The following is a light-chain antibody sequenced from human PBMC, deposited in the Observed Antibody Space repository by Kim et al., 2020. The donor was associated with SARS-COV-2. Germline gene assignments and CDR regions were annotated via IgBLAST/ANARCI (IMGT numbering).Light chain of an antibody. V-gene: IGLV3-21*04. Sequence: APGKTAKIPCGGNNSGEYRVHWYQQKPGHAPILVIYYDNLRPSGIPGRFSGSNSGSTVTLTISRVEAGDEADYYCQVWDTSADRVVFGGGTQLTVL. CDR3: QVWDTSADRVV. CDR1: NSGEYR. J-gene: IGLJ2*01. CDR2: YDN.